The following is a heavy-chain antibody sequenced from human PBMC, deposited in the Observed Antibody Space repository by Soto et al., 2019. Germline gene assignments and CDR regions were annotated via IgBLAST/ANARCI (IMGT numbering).Heavy chain of an antibody. J-gene: IGHJ6*01. D-gene: IGHD3-3*01. CDR2: IYYSGST. V-gene: IGHV4-59*01. CDR3: ARDTVRYDFWCGDHYYYGMED. CDR1: GGSLSSYY. Sequence: SETLSLTCTVSGGSLSSYYWSWIRQPPGKGLEWIGYIYYSGSTNYNPSLKSRVTISVDTSKNQFSLKLSSVTAADTAVYYCARDTVRYDFWCGDHYYYGMEDW.